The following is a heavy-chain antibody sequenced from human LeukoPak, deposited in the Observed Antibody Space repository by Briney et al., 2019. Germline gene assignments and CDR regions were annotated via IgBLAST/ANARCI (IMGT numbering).Heavy chain of an antibody. D-gene: IGHD2-21*01. Sequence: SETLSLTCTVSGGSISSYYWSWIRQPPGKGLEWIGYIYYSGSTNYNPSLKSRVTISVDTSKNQFSLKLSSVTAADTAVYYCARPFSGGDLSYWGQGTLVTVSS. CDR3: ARPFSGGDLSY. V-gene: IGHV4-59*08. J-gene: IGHJ4*02. CDR2: IYYSGST. CDR1: GGSISSYY.